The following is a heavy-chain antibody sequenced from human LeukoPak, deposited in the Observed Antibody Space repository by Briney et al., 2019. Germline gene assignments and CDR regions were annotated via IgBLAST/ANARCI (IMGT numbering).Heavy chain of an antibody. CDR3: TSLLNWNDWFDP. J-gene: IGHJ5*02. V-gene: IGHV3-73*01. Sequence: GGSLKLSCAAPGLTFSGSAMHWVRQASGRGLEWVGRIRSKANSYATAYAASVKGRFTISRDDSKNTAYLQMNSLKTEDTAVYYCTSLLNWNDWFDPWGQGTLVTVSS. D-gene: IGHD1-1*01. CDR2: IRSKANSYAT. CDR1: GLTFSGSA.